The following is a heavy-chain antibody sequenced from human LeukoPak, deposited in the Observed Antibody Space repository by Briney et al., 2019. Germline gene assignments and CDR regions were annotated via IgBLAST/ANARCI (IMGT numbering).Heavy chain of an antibody. CDR1: GLSINSDNYY. Sequence: PSHTLSLPCTVSGLSINSDNYYGHWIRQPAGRGLDWMGRIYTSGSTNYNPSLKTRVTISIDTSKNQFSLKLTSVTAADTAVYYCLLRRDVYTHFDYWGQGTLVTVSS. J-gene: IGHJ4*02. V-gene: IGHV4-61*02. D-gene: IGHD5-24*01. CDR3: LLRRDVYTHFDY. CDR2: IYTSGST.